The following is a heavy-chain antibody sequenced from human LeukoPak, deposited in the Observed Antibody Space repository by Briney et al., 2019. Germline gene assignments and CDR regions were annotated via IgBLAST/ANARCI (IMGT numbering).Heavy chain of an antibody. J-gene: IGHJ3*02. V-gene: IGHV4-59*08. CDR2: IYYSGST. CDR3: ARRSVNELAFDI. D-gene: IGHD2-15*01. CDR1: GGSISSYY. Sequence: SETLSLTCTVSGGSISSYYWSWIRQPPGKGLEWIGYIYYSGSTNYNPSLKSRVTISVNTSKNQFSLKLSSVTAADTAIYYCARRSVNELAFDIWGQGTMVTVSS.